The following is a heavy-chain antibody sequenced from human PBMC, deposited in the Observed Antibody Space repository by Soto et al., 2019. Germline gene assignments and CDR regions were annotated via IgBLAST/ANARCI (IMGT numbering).Heavy chain of an antibody. Sequence: PSETLSLTCAVYGGSFSGYYWSWIRQPPGKGLEWIGEINHSGSTNYNPSLKSRVTISVDTSKNQLSLKLSSVTAADTAVYYCARRHARYPYYYDSSGYYDYWGQGTLVTVSS. CDR3: ARRHARYPYYYDSSGYYDY. J-gene: IGHJ4*02. CDR2: INHSGST. CDR1: GGSFSGYY. D-gene: IGHD3-22*01. V-gene: IGHV4-34*01.